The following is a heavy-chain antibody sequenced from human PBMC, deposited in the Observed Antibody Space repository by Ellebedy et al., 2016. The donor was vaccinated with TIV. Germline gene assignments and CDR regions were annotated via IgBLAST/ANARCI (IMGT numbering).Heavy chain of an antibody. Sequence: SETLSLTXGVSGASIKTENWWSWVRQPPGKGLEWTGEIYHSGDTNYNPSLKSRVTISVDKSKNAFSLQLNSVSATDTAVYYCALLDCLFTGGCRWGQGTLVTVSS. D-gene: IGHD3/OR15-3a*01. CDR3: ALLDCLFTGGCR. CDR1: GASIKTENW. J-gene: IGHJ4*02. V-gene: IGHV4-4*02. CDR2: IYHSGDT.